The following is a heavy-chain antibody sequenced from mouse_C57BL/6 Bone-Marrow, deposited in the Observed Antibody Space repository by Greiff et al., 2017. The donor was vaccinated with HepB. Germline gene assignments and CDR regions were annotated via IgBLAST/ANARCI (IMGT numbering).Heavy chain of an antibody. CDR1: GFNIKNTY. J-gene: IGHJ1*03. CDR3: ARGREIYYDPSWYFDV. V-gene: IGHV14-3*01. Sequence: VQLKESVAELVRPGASVKLSCTASGFNIKNTYMHWVKQRPEQGLEWIGRIDPANGNTKYAPKFQGKATITADTSSNTAYLQLSSLTSEDTAIYYCARGREIYYDPSWYFDVWGTGTTVTVSS. D-gene: IGHD2-4*01. CDR2: IDPANGNT.